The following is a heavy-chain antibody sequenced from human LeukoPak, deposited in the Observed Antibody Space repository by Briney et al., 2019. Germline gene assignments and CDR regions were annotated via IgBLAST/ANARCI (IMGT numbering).Heavy chain of an antibody. CDR3: ASETYYYDSSGYLIY. CDR1: GFTVSSHY. D-gene: IGHD3-22*01. J-gene: IGHJ4*02. CDR2: IYSGGST. Sequence: PGGSLRLSCAASGFTVSSHYMSWVRQAPGKGLEWVSVIYSGGSTYYADSVKGRFTISRHNSKNTLYLQMNSLRAEDTAVYYCASETYYYDSSGYLIYWGQGTLVTVSS. V-gene: IGHV3-53*04.